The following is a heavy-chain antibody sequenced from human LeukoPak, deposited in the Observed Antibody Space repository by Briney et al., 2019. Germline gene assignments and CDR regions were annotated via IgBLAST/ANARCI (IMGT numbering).Heavy chain of an antibody. V-gene: IGHV3-21*01. CDR1: GFTFSSYS. CDR2: ISSSSSYI. D-gene: IGHD1-1*01. CDR3: ARDPGPWNYDDY. J-gene: IGHJ4*02. Sequence: GGSLRLSCAASGFTFSSYSMNWVRRAPGKGLEWVSSISSSSSYIYYADSVKGRFTISRDNAKNSLYLQMNSLRAEDTAVYYCARDPGPWNYDDYWGQGTLVTVSS.